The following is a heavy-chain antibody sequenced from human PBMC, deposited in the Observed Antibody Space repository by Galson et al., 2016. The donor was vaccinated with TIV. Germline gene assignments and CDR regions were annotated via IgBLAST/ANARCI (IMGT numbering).Heavy chain of an antibody. CDR1: GGIFRNFA. V-gene: IGHV1-69*13. D-gene: IGHD4-11*01. Sequence: SVKVSCKASGGIFRNFAITWVRQAPGQGLEWMGVILPIFGTTNYARKFQGRVTITADEPAMTAYMELSSLRSDDTAVYYWTRSPYSNYAPGGDYYFDFWGQGTLVTVSS. CDR3: TRSPYSNYAPGGDYYFDF. J-gene: IGHJ4*02. CDR2: ILPIFGTT.